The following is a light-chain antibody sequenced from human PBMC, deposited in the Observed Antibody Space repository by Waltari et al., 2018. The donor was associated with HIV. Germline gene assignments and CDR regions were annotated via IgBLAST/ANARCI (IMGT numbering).Light chain of an antibody. V-gene: IGLV2-8*01. J-gene: IGLJ2*01. CDR1: SSDVGRYDY. CDR2: EVN. Sequence: QSALTQPPSASGSPGQSVTISCTGTSSDVGRYDYVSWYQQHPGKAPKLLIYEVNKGPSGVPDRCSGSKSGNTASLTVSGLQAEDEAEYSCTSYAGINPVAFGGGTKLTVL. CDR3: TSYAGINPVA.